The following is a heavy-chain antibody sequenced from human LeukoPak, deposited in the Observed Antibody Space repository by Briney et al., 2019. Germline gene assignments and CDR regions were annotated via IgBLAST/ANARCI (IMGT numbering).Heavy chain of an antibody. CDR2: IYSGGST. Sequence: GGSLRLTCAASGFTVSSNYMSWVRQAPGKGLEWVSVIYSGGSTYYADSVKGRFTISRDNSKNTLYLQMNSLRAEDTAVYYCARDPKSYYDSSGYYEGAFDIWGQGTMVTVSS. J-gene: IGHJ3*02. V-gene: IGHV3-53*05. D-gene: IGHD3-22*01. CDR1: GFTVSSNY. CDR3: ARDPKSYYDSSGYYEGAFDI.